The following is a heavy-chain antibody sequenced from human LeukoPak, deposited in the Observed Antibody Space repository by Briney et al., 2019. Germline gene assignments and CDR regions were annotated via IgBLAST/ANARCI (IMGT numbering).Heavy chain of an antibody. CDR2: IYYSGST. J-gene: IGHJ2*01. V-gene: IGHV4-59*01. CDR3: ARDRHGDWYLDL. D-gene: IGHD4-17*01. Sequence: SETLSLTCTVSGGSISSYYWSWIRQPPGKGLEWIGYIYYSGSTNYNPSLKSRVTISVDTSKNQFSLKLSSVTAADTAVYYCARDRHGDWYLDLWGRGTLVTVSS. CDR1: GGSISSYY.